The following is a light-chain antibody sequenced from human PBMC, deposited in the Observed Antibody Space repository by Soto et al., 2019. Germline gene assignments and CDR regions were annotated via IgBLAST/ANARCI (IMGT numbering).Light chain of an antibody. CDR2: TND. J-gene: IGLJ3*02. Sequence: QSVLTQPPSASGTPGQRVTISCSGSSSNIGSNTVTWYHHLPGTAPKVLIYTNDQRPSGVPDRFSGSKSGTSASLAISGLQSEDEAEYYCAAWDDNLNAPVFGGGTKLTVL. V-gene: IGLV1-44*01. CDR3: AAWDDNLNAPV. CDR1: SSNIGSNT.